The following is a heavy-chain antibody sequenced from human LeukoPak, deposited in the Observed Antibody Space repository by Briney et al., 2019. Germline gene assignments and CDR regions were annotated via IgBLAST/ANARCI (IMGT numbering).Heavy chain of an antibody. Sequence: GGSLRLSCAASGFTFSSYAMHWVRQAPGKGLEWVAVISYDGSNKYYADSVKGRFTISRDNSKNTLYLQVNSLRAEDTAVYYCARDRLEGDPLLDYWGQGTLVTVSS. J-gene: IGHJ4*02. CDR1: GFTFSSYA. CDR3: ARDRLEGDPLLDY. D-gene: IGHD3-16*01. V-gene: IGHV3-30-3*01. CDR2: ISYDGSNK.